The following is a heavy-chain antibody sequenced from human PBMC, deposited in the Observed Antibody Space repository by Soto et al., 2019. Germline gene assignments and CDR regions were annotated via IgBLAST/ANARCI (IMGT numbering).Heavy chain of an antibody. D-gene: IGHD3-22*01. V-gene: IGHV3-43*01. Sequence: GGSLRLSCAASGFTFDVYSMHWVRQAPGKGLEWVSLISWDGDSTYYADSVKGRFTISRDNSKNSLYLQMNSLRKEDTALYYCAKDIIAPSGSGWLGVGAFDIWGQGTMVTVSS. CDR2: ISWDGDST. J-gene: IGHJ3*02. CDR1: GFTFDVYS. CDR3: AKDIIAPSGSGWLGVGAFDI.